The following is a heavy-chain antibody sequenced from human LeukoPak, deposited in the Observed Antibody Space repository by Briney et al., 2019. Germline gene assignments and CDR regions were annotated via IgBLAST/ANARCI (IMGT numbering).Heavy chain of an antibody. CDR3: ARDPYSGSYGDYYYYMDV. CDR2: ITSSGTYI. V-gene: IGHV3-21*01. CDR1: GFDFNNYN. Sequence: GGSLRLPCAASGFDFNNYNMNWVRQAPGKGLEWVSSITSSGTYIYYADSVKGRFTISRDNAKNSLYLQMNSLRPEDTAVYYCARDPYSGSYGDYYYYMDVWGKGTTVTTSS. J-gene: IGHJ6*03. D-gene: IGHD1-26*01.